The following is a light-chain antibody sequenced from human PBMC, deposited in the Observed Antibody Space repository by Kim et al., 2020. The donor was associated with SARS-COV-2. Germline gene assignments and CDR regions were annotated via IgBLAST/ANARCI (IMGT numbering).Light chain of an antibody. CDR3: AVWDDNLNGWL. CDR1: ISNVGNNP. J-gene: IGLJ3*02. CDR2: NSN. V-gene: IGLV1-44*01. Sequence: QSVLTQPPSASGTPGQRVTISCSGSISNVGNNPVTWYHQLPGTAPKLLMYNSNERPSGVPDRFSGSKSGTSASLAISGLQSEDEADYYCAVWDDNLNGWLFGGGTQLTVL.